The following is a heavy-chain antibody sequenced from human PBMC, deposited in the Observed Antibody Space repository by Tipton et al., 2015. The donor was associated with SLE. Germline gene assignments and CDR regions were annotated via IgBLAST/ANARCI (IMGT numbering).Heavy chain of an antibody. J-gene: IGHJ4*02. CDR3: ARSITIFGVVIISHYFDY. D-gene: IGHD3-3*01. CDR1: GYTFSNYA. V-gene: IGHV1-18*01. Sequence: QLVQSGAEGKHPGASVKVSCKTSGYTFSNYAISWVRQAPGQGPEWMGWISANHGNTNYAQKFQGRVTMTTDTSTTTAYMELRSLRSDDTAVYYCARSITIFGVVIISHYFDYWGPGTLVTVSS. CDR2: ISANHGNT.